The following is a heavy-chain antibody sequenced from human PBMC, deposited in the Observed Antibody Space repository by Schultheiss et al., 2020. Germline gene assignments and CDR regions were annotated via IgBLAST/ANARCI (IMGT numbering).Heavy chain of an antibody. J-gene: IGHJ4*02. Sequence: SVKDPCKASGFTFTSSAMQWVRQARGQRLEWIGWIVVGSGNTNYAQKFQERVTITRDMSTSTAYMELSSLRSEDTAVYYCARDGSRDGYNDYWGQGTLVTVAS. CDR1: GFTFTSSA. V-gene: IGHV1-58*02. CDR2: IVVGSGNT. CDR3: ARDGSRDGYNDY. D-gene: IGHD5-24*01.